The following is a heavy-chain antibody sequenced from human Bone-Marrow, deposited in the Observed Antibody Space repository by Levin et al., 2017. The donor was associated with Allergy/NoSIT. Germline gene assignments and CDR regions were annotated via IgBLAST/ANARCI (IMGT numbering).Heavy chain of an antibody. V-gene: IGHV3-23*01. CDR2: TSGGGGSP. D-gene: IGHD5-24*01. CDR3: AKEKWLQFGAPVDY. CDR1: GLTVSSNF. J-gene: IGHJ4*02. Sequence: GESLKISCAASGLTVSSNFMSWVRQAPGKGLEWVSGTSGGGGSPYYADSVKGRFTTTGDKSRNTVYLQMNDLRVEDTAIYYCAKEKWLQFGAPVDYWGQGTLVTVSS.